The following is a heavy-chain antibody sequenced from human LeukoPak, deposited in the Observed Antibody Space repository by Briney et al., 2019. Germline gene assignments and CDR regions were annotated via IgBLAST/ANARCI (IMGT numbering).Heavy chain of an antibody. V-gene: IGHV4-30-4*01. D-gene: IGHD2-2*01. CDR2: IYYSGST. Sequence: SQTLSLTCTVSGGSISSGDYYWSWIRQPPGKGLEWIGYIYYSGSTYYNPSLKSRVTISVDTSKNQFSLKLSSVTAADMAVYYCAREGVPAAHFDYWGQGTLVTVSS. J-gene: IGHJ4*02. CDR1: GGSISSGDYY. CDR3: AREGVPAAHFDY.